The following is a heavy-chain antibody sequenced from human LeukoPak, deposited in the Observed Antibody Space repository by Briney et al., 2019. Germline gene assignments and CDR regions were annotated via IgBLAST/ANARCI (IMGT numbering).Heavy chain of an antibody. Sequence: AASVKVSCKASGYTFTGYYMHWVRQAPGPRLEWVGWINPNSGGTNYAQKFQGWVTMTRDTSISTAYMELSRLRSDDTAVYYCARDLGMEWQGRYYGMDVWGQGTTVTVSS. D-gene: IGHD3-3*01. CDR3: ARDLGMEWQGRYYGMDV. V-gene: IGHV1-2*04. J-gene: IGHJ6*02. CDR1: GYTFTGYY. CDR2: INPNSGGT.